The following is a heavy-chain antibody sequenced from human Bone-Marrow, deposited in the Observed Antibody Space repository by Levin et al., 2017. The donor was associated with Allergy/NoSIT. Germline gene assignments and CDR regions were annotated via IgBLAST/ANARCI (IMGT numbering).Heavy chain of an antibody. J-gene: IGHJ4*02. Sequence: SCAASGFTFTNAWMSWVRQAPGKGLEWVGRIKSKTDGGTTDYAAPVKGRFTISRDDSKTTLYLQMNSLKIEDTVVYYCTTLNAVPIPDYWGQGTLVAVSS. D-gene: IGHD2-2*02. CDR3: TTLNAVPIPDY. CDR1: GFTFTNAW. V-gene: IGHV3-15*01. CDR2: IKSKTDGGTT.